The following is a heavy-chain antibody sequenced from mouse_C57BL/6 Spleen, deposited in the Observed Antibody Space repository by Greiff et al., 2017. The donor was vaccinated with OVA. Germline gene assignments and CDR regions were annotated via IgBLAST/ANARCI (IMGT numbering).Heavy chain of an antibody. D-gene: IGHD2-1*01. V-gene: IGHV1-52*01. CDR2: IDPSDSET. J-gene: IGHJ2*01. Sequence: VQLQQPGAELVRPGSSVKLSCKASGYTFTSYWMHWVKQRPIQGLEWIGNIDPSDSETHYNQKFKDKATLTVDKSSSTAYMQLSSLTSEDSAVYYGARSPYGNYPYYFDEWGKGTALTVSS. CDR3: ARSPYGNYPYYFDE. CDR1: GYTFTSYW.